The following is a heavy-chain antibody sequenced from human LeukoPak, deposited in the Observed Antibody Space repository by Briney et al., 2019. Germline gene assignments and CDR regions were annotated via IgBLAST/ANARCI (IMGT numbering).Heavy chain of an antibody. CDR3: ARLSPFMVATSERFDC. CDR2: IYYSGST. J-gene: IGHJ4*02. CDR1: GVSFSGYY. Sequence: PSETLSLTCAVYGVSFSGYYWGWIRQPPGKGLEWIGSIYYSGSTYYNPSLKSRVTISVDTSKNQFSLKLSSVTAADTAVYYCARLSPFMVATSERFDCWGQGTLVTVSS. D-gene: IGHD5-12*01. V-gene: IGHV4-39*01.